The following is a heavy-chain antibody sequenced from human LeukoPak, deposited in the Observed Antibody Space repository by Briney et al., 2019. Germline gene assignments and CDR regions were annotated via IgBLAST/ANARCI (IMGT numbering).Heavy chain of an antibody. CDR1: GFTFSSYE. D-gene: IGHD3-10*01. CDR2: ISSSGSTI. CDR3: AKTSGGSGNGRQIDY. V-gene: IGHV3-48*03. J-gene: IGHJ4*02. Sequence: GGSLRLSCAASGFTFSSYEMNWVRQAPGKGLEWVSYISSSGSTIYYADSVKGRFTISRDNAKNSLYLQMNSLRAEDTAVYYCAKTSGGSGNGRQIDYWGQGTLVTVSS.